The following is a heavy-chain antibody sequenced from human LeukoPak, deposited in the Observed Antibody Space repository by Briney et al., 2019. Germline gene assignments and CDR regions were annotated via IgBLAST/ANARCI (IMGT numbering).Heavy chain of an antibody. V-gene: IGHV1-18*04. CDR3: ARDSSDHDYYYGMDV. D-gene: IGHD3-10*01. Sequence: ASVKVSCKASGYTFTSYYMHWVRQAPGQGLEWMGWISTYNGNTNYAQKVQDRVIMTRDTSTSTAYMELRSLTSDDTAMYFCARDSSDHDYYYGMDVWGQGTTVTVSS. CDR1: GYTFTSYY. J-gene: IGHJ6*02. CDR2: ISTYNGNT.